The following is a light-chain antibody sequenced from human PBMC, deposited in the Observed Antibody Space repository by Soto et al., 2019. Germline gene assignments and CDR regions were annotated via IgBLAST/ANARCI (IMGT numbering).Light chain of an antibody. CDR3: QQFGGSPLT. CDR1: QSVSSTY. J-gene: IGKJ4*01. V-gene: IGKV3-20*01. Sequence: EVVLTQSPGTLSWSPGERATLSCRASQSVSSTYLAWYKQKPGQAPRLLIYGASSRATGIPDRFSGSGSGSASTLTISRLEPEDFAVYYCQQFGGSPLTFGGGTKVEIK. CDR2: GAS.